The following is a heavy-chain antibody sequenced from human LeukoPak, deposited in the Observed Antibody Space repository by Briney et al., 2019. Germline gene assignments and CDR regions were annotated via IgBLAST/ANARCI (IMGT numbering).Heavy chain of an antibody. D-gene: IGHD6-6*01. Sequence: GGSLRLSCAASGFTFSSYAMHWVRQAPGKGLEWVAVISYDGSNKYYADSVKGRFTISRDNSKNTLYLQMNSLRAEDTAVYYCARGERYSSSSLLDYWGQGTLVTVSS. V-gene: IGHV3-30*04. CDR1: GFTFSSYA. CDR2: ISYDGSNK. J-gene: IGHJ4*02. CDR3: ARGERYSSSSLLDY.